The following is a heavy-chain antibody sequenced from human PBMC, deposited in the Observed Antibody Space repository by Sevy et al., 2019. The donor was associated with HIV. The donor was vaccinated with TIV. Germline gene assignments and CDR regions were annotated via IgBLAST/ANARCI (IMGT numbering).Heavy chain of an antibody. Sequence: ASVKVSCKASRYNFNAFYIHWVRQAPGQGLEWMGWINPYSGGTNYAQKFQGRVTRTTDTSISVAYMELNRLTSDDTAVYYCARDRFYGGDSVTFAGDYWGQGTLVTVSS. V-gene: IGHV1-2*02. CDR3: ARDRFYGGDSVTFAGDY. CDR1: RYNFNAFY. J-gene: IGHJ4*02. CDR2: INPYSGGT. D-gene: IGHD2-21*02.